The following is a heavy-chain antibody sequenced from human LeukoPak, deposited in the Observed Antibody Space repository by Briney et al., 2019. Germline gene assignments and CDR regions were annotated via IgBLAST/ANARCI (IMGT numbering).Heavy chain of an antibody. Sequence: SETLSLTCTVSGYSISSGYYWGWIRQPPGKGLEWIGSIYHSGSTYYNASLQSRVTISIDTSKNQFSLKLTSVTAADTAVYYCARVVYSSRGDYGGWFDPWGQGTLVTVSS. J-gene: IGHJ5*02. CDR2: IYHSGST. V-gene: IGHV4-38-2*02. D-gene: IGHD4-23*01. CDR1: GYSISSGYY. CDR3: ARVVYSSRGDYGGWFDP.